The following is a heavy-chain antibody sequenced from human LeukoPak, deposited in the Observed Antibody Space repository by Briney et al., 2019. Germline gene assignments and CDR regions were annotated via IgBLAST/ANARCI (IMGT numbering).Heavy chain of an antibody. V-gene: IGHV3-23*01. Sequence: GGSLRLSCAASGFTFSSYAMSWVRQAPGKGLEWVSAISGSGGSTYYADSVKGRFTISRDNSKDTLYLQMNSLRAEDTAVYYCARRPITMVRGVISYYFDHWGQGTLVTVSS. CDR2: ISGSGGST. CDR1: GFTFSSYA. D-gene: IGHD3-10*01. CDR3: ARRPITMVRGVISYYFDH. J-gene: IGHJ4*02.